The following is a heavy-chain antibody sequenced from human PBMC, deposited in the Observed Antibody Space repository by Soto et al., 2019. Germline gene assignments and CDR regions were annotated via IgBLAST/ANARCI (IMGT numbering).Heavy chain of an antibody. CDR2: INHLTTT. V-gene: IGHV4-34*01. CDR3: ARGYDTALAPIF. CDR1: GGSFSSYH. D-gene: IGHD5-18*01. Sequence: SETLSLTCAVFGGSFSSYHWSWIRQTPGKGLEWIGEINHLTTTNYNPSLKSRVIISLDTPKNQFSLKLSSVTAADTAVYYCARGYDTALAPIFWGQGILVTVS. J-gene: IGHJ4*02.